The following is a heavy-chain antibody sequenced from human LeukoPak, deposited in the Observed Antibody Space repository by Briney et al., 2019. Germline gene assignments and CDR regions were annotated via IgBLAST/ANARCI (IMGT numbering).Heavy chain of an antibody. Sequence: GGSLRLSCAASRSTFNNYGMHWVRQAPGKGLEWLAFIRYDGSDKYYADSVKGRFTISRDNSKNTLYLQMNSLRAEDTAVYYCTRRVGALYYFDYWGQGTLVTVSS. CDR3: TRRVGALYYFDY. CDR2: IRYDGSDK. D-gene: IGHD1-26*01. J-gene: IGHJ4*02. V-gene: IGHV3-30*02. CDR1: RSTFNNYG.